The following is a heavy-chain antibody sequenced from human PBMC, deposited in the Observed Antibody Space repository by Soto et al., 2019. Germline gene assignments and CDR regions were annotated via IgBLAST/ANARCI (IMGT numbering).Heavy chain of an antibody. CDR3: ARVEGAAYNWFDP. V-gene: IGHV1-2*02. D-gene: IGHD1-26*01. CDR2: INPNSGGT. J-gene: IGHJ5*02. Sequence: ASVKVSCKASGYTFTGYYMHWVRQAPGQGLEWMGWINPNSGGTNYAQKFQGRVTMTRDTSISTAYMELSRLRSDDTAVYYCARVEGAAYNWFDPWGQGTLVTVSS. CDR1: GYTFTGYY.